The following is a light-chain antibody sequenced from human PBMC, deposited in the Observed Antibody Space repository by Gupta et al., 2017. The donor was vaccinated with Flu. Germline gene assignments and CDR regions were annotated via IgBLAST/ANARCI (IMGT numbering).Light chain of an antibody. CDR1: SSKIGSNT. Sequence: QSVLTKPPSASAPPGQRVGISCYGGSSKIGSNTVNWFQQVPESAPRLLIYSNNRRPSGVPDRFSGSKFGTSASLAISGLESEDGVDYYCAEYDDSQNVWILGGGTKLTVL. V-gene: IGLV1-44*01. J-gene: IGLJ2*01. CDR3: AEYDDSQNVWI. CDR2: SNN.